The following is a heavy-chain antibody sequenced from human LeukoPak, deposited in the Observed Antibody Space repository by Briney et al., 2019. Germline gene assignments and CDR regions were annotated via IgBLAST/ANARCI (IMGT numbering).Heavy chain of an antibody. CDR2: INWNGGST. V-gene: IGHV3-20*04. J-gene: IGHJ5*02. CDR1: GFTFDDYG. Sequence: GGSLRLSCAASGFTFDDYGMSWVRQAPGKGLERVSGINWNGGSTGYADSVKGRFTISRDNAKNSLYLQMNSLRAEDTALYYCARHHHYYDSSGYPQFDPWGQGTLVTVSS. D-gene: IGHD3-22*01. CDR3: ARHHHYYDSSGYPQFDP.